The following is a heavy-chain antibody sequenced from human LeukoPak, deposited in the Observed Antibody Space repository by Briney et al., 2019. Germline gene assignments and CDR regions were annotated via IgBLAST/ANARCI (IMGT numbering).Heavy chain of an antibody. CDR2: INHSGST. J-gene: IGHJ4*02. CDR3: ARGITMVRGVPTVFDY. D-gene: IGHD3-10*01. Sequence: SETLSLTCAVYGGSFSGYYWSWIRQPPGKGLEWIGEINHSGSTNYNPSLKSRVTISVDTSKNQFSLKLSSVTAADTAVYCCARGITMVRGVPTVFDYWGQGTLVTVSS. V-gene: IGHV4-34*01. CDR1: GGSFSGYY.